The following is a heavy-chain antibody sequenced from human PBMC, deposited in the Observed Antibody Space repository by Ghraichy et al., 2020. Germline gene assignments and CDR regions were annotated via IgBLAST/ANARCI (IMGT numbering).Heavy chain of an antibody. V-gene: IGHV3-21*01. J-gene: IGHJ4*02. CDR2: ISGSSSYI. D-gene: IGHD1-7*01. CDR3: ARDRYGGTTGFDY. CDR1: GFTFSSYS. Sequence: LSLTCAASGFTFSSYSMNWVRQAPGKGLEWVSSISGSSSYIYYADSVKGRFTISRDNAKNSLYLQMNSLRAEDTAIYSCARDRYGGTTGFDYWGQGTLVTVSS.